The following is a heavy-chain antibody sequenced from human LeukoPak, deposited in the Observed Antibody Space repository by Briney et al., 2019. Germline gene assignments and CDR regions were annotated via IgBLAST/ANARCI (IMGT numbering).Heavy chain of an antibody. V-gene: IGHV4-34*01. CDR1: GGSFSRPF. J-gene: IGHJ5*01. CDR3: ARAERRINLARGVFGSHFDS. Sequence: SETLSLTCAVSGGSFSRPFWSWIRQTPAKGLEWIGEIDHSGRTDYNPSLEGRVTMSVDTSKNQFSLRLTSVTAADTAVYFCARAERRINLARGVFGSHFDSWGQGTLVSVSS. D-gene: IGHD3-10*01. CDR2: IDHSGRT.